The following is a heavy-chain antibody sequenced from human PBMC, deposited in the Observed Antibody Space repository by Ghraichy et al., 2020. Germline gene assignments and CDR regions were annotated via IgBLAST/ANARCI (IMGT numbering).Heavy chain of an antibody. CDR2: INHSGST. CDR1: NGPFDSYY. CDR3: ARGRTSSQQLVPLPFDY. J-gene: IGHJ4*02. D-gene: IGHD6-13*01. Sequence: SETLSLTCAVYNGPFDSYYWSWIRQPPGKGLQWIGEINHSGSTNSNPSLKSRVALSVDRLKNQFSLRLSFVTAADTAMYCCARGRTSSQQLVPLPFDYWGQGTLVNVSS. V-gene: IGHV4-34*01.